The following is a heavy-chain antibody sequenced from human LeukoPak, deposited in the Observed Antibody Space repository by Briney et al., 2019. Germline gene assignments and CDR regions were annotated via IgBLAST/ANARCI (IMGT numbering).Heavy chain of an antibody. CDR2: INSGSTTI. J-gene: IGHJ4*02. CDR1: GFTFSAYP. Sequence: GGSLRLSCAASGFTFSAYPMNWVRQAPGKGLEWVSYINSGSTTIYYADSVRGRFTLSRDNAKNSLYLQMNSLRAEDTAVYYCAKDLRVAAAGTDYWGQGTLVTVSS. V-gene: IGHV3-48*01. D-gene: IGHD6-13*01. CDR3: AKDLRVAAAGTDY.